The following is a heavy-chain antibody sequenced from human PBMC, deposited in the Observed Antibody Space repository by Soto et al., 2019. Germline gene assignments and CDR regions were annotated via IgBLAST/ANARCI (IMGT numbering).Heavy chain of an antibody. CDR3: ARDGNYYGSGRPYYYYGMDV. CDR2: ISFDGSKK. V-gene: IGHV3-30-3*01. J-gene: IGHJ6*02. D-gene: IGHD3-10*01. CDR1: GFTFSSYT. Sequence: QVQLVESGGGVVQPGRSLRLSCAASGFTFSSYTIHWVRQAPGKGLEWVAVISFDGSKKYYADSVKGRITISRDNSKNTLYLQMNSLRPEDTAVYYCARDGNYYGSGRPYYYYGMDVWGQGTTVTVSS.